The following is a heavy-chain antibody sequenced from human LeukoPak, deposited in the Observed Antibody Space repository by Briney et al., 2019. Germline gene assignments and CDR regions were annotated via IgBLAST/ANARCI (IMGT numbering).Heavy chain of an antibody. V-gene: IGHV3-20*04. CDR1: GFTFSSYG. CDR3: ARVVAATPGAFDI. J-gene: IGHJ3*02. CDR2: INWNGGST. Sequence: GGTLRLSCAASGFTFSSYGMSWVRQAPGKGLEWVSGINWNGGSTGYADSVKGRFTISRDNAKNSLYLQMNSLRAEDTALYYCARVVAATPGAFDIWGQGTMVTVSS. D-gene: IGHD2-15*01.